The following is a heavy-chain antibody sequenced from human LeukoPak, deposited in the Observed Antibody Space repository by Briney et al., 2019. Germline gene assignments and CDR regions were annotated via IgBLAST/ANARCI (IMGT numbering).Heavy chain of an antibody. CDR1: GFTFSSYS. CDR3: ARDRGLLLDY. J-gene: IGHJ4*02. D-gene: IGHD3-22*01. V-gene: IGHV3-48*04. CDR2: ISSSGSTI. Sequence: PGGSLRLSCAASGFTFSSYSMNWVRQAPGKGLEWVSYISSSGSTIYYADSVKGRFTISRDNAKTSLYLQMNSLRAEDTAVYYCARDRGLLLDYWGQGTLVTVSS.